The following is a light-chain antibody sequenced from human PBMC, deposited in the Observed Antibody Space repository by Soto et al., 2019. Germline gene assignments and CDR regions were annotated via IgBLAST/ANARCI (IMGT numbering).Light chain of an antibody. CDR3: QQYYSTPLT. V-gene: IGKV4-1*01. CDR1: QRVLYSSNNKNY. CDR2: WAS. Sequence: DNVITQPPYSLAVSLGERATINCKSSQRVLYSSNNKNYLAWYQQKPGQPPKLLIYWASTRESGVPDRFSGSGSGTDFTLTISSLQAEDVAVYYCQQYYSTPLTFGGETKVDIK. J-gene: IGKJ4*01.